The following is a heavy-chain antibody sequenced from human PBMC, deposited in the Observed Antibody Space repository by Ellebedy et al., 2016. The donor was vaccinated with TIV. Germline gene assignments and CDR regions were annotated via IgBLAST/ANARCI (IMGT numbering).Heavy chain of an antibody. Sequence: ASVKVSCKASGGTFSSHAISWVRQAPGQGLEWMGRIIPILGIANYAQKFQGRVTITADKSTSTAYMELSSLRSEDTAVYYCAREGQQLVFGAFDIWGQGTMVTVSS. V-gene: IGHV1-69*04. D-gene: IGHD6-13*01. CDR3: AREGQQLVFGAFDI. J-gene: IGHJ3*02. CDR2: IIPILGIA. CDR1: GGTFSSHA.